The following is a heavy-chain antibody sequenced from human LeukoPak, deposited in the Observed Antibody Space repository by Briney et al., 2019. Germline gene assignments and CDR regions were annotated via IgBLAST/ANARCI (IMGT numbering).Heavy chain of an antibody. CDR1: GYTFTSYA. V-gene: IGHV1-3*01. J-gene: IGHJ1*01. D-gene: IGHD3-10*01. CDR2: INAGNGNT. CDR3: AEAGVTRISGPYN. Sequence: ASVKVSCKASGYTFTSYAMHWVRQAPGQRLEWMGWINAGNGNTKYSQKFQGRVTITRDTSASTAYMELSSLRSEDTAVYYCAEAGVTRISGPYNWGQGTLVTVSS.